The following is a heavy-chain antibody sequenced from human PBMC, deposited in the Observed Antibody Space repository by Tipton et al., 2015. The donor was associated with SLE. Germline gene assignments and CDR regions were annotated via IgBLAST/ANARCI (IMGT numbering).Heavy chain of an antibody. CDR2: IYSGGST. Sequence: SLRLSCAASGFTVSSNYMSWVRQAPGKGLEWVSVIYSGGSTYYADSVKGRFTISRDNSKNTLYLQMNSLRAEDTAVYYCTREGSLDAFDIWGQGTMVTVSS. CDR1: GFTVSSNY. J-gene: IGHJ3*02. D-gene: IGHD3-10*01. CDR3: TREGSLDAFDI. V-gene: IGHV3-53*01.